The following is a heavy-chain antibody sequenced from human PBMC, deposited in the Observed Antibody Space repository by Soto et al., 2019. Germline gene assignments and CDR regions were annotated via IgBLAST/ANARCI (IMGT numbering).Heavy chain of an antibody. V-gene: IGHV1-69*12. D-gene: IGHD2-2*01. J-gene: IGHJ5*02. CDR3: ARITTYQLLRGNWFDP. Sequence: QVQLVQSGAEVKKPGSSVKVSCKASGGTFSSYAISWVRQAPGQGLEWMGGIIPIFGTANYAQKFQGRVTITEDESTSTAYMELSSLRFEDTAVYYCARITTYQLLRGNWFDPWGQGTLVTVPS. CDR2: IIPIFGTA. CDR1: GGTFSSYA.